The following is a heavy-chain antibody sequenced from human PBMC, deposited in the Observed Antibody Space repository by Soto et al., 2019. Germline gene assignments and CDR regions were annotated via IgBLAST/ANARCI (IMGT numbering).Heavy chain of an antibody. CDR1: GFTFSSYA. Sequence: GGSLRLFCAASGFTFSSYAMSWVRQAPGKGLEWVSAISGSGGSTYYADSVKGRFTISRDNSKNTLYLQMNSLRAEDTAVYYWAKYPIKVPAAHPFDYWGQGTLVTVSS. CDR2: ISGSGGST. V-gene: IGHV3-23*01. J-gene: IGHJ4*02. CDR3: AKYPIKVPAAHPFDY. D-gene: IGHD2-2*01.